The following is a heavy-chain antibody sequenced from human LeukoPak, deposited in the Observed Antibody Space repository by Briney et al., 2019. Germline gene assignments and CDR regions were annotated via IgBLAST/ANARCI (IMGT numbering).Heavy chain of an antibody. CDR3: ARPPSGSGSYYAGDAFDI. J-gene: IGHJ3*02. V-gene: IGHV5-51*01. Sequence: GESLKISCKGSGYSFTSYWIGWVRQMPGKGLEWMGIIYPGDSDTRYSPSFQSQVTISADKSISTAYLQWSSLKASDTAMYYCARPPSGSGSYYAGDAFDIWGQGTMVTVSS. D-gene: IGHD1-26*01. CDR1: GYSFTSYW. CDR2: IYPGDSDT.